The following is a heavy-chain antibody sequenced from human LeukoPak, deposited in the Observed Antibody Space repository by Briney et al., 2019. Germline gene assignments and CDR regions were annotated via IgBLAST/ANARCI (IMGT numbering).Heavy chain of an antibody. CDR1: GFTFSSYG. Sequence: GGSLRLSCAASGFTFSSYGMHWVRQAPGKGLEWVAVIWYDGSNKYYADSVKGRFTISRDNSKNTLYLQMNSLRAEDTAVYYCASGFGYGYSYVDYWGQGTLVTVSS. CDR2: IWYDGSNK. D-gene: IGHD5-18*01. V-gene: IGHV3-33*01. J-gene: IGHJ4*02. CDR3: ASGFGYGYSYVDY.